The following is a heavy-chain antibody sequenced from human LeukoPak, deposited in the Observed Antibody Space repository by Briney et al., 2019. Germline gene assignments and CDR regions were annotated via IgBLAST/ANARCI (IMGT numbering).Heavy chain of an antibody. CDR1: GFTFSSYG. D-gene: IGHD2-15*01. V-gene: IGHV3-30*02. Sequence: PGGSLRLSCAASGFTFSSYGMHWVRQAPGKGLEWVAFIRYDGSNKYYADSVKGRFTISRDNAKNSLYLQMNSLRADDTAVYYCAKPRLGYCSGGSCYSLDYWGQGTLVTVSS. CDR3: AKPRLGYCSGGSCYSLDY. J-gene: IGHJ4*02. CDR2: IRYDGSNK.